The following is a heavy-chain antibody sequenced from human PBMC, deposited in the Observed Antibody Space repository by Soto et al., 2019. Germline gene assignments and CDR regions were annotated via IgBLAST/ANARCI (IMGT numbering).Heavy chain of an antibody. Sequence: PGESLKISRKGSGYSFTSYWIGWVRQMPGKGLEWMGIIYPGDSDTRYSPSFQGQVTISADKSISTAYLQWSSLKASDTAMYYCARQRAAAGCYYYYGMDVWGQGTTVTVS. CDR1: GYSFTSYW. V-gene: IGHV5-51*01. J-gene: IGHJ6*02. D-gene: IGHD6-13*01. CDR2: IYPGDSDT. CDR3: ARQRAAAGCYYYYGMDV.